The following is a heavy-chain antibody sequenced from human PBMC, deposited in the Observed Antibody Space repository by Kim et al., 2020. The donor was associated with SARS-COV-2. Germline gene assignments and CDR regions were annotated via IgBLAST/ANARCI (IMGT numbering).Heavy chain of an antibody. J-gene: IGHJ1*01. CDR1: GFTFSSYG. CDR3: ARDASRNCGGDCYSRYFQH. CDR2: ISYDGSNK. V-gene: IGHV3-33*01. D-gene: IGHD2-21*02. Sequence: GGSLRLSCAASGFTFSSYGMHWVRQAPGKGLEWVALISYDGSNKYYVDSVKGRFTISRDDSKNTLYLQINSLRAEDTAVYYCARDASRNCGGDCYSRYFQHWGQGTLVTVSS.